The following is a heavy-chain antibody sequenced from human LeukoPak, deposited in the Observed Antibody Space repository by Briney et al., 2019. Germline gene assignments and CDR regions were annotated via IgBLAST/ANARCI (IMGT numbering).Heavy chain of an antibody. CDR1: GFSFSSYA. CDR2: ISYDGSNK. V-gene: IGHV3-30-3*01. D-gene: IGHD2-21*01. J-gene: IGHJ6*02. CDR3: AKDIWPSNYYYAMDV. Sequence: GGSLRLSCSASGFSFSSYAMHWVRQAPGKGLEWVAVISYDGSNKYYADSVKGRFTISRDNSKRTLYLQMNSLRAEDTAVYYCAKDIWPSNYYYAMDVWGQGTTVTVSS.